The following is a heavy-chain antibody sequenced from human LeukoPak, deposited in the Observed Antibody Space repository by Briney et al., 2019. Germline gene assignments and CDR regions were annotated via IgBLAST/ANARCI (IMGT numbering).Heavy chain of an antibody. J-gene: IGHJ4*02. CDR1: GYTLTGLS. D-gene: IGHD3-22*01. V-gene: IGHV1-24*01. CDR2: FDPEDGET. Sequence: ASVKVSCKVSGYTLTGLSMHWVRQAPGKGLEWMGGFDPEDGETIYAQKFQGRVTMTEDTSTDTAYMELSSLRSEDTAVYYCATSPLGIYYDSSGPFDYWDQGTLVTVSS. CDR3: ATSPLGIYYDSSGPFDY.